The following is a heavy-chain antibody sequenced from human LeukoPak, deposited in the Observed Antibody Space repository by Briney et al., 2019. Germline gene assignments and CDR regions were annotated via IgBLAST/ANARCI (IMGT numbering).Heavy chain of an antibody. CDR2: ISYDGSNK. CDR1: GFPFSSYV. CDR3: ARGDIVPAAIGAFDI. V-gene: IGHV3-30*04. Sequence: GGSLRLSCVVSGFPFSSYVMHWVRQAPGKGLEWVAVISYDGSNKYYADSVKGRFTISRDNSKNTLYLQMNSLRAEDTAVYYCARGDIVPAAIGAFDIWGQGTMVTVSS. D-gene: IGHD2-2*02. J-gene: IGHJ3*02.